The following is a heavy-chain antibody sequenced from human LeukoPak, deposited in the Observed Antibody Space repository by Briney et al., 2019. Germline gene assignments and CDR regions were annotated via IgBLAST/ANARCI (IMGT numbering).Heavy chain of an antibody. D-gene: IGHD4-17*01. CDR3: ARERADYGDYVSWFDP. Sequence: GASVKVSCKASGYTFTGYYMHWVRQAPGQGLEWMGWINPNSGGTNYAQKFQGRVTMTGGTSISTAYMELSRLRSDDTAVYYCARERADYGDYVSWFDPWGQGTLVTVSS. V-gene: IGHV1-2*02. CDR2: INPNSGGT. J-gene: IGHJ5*02. CDR1: GYTFTGYY.